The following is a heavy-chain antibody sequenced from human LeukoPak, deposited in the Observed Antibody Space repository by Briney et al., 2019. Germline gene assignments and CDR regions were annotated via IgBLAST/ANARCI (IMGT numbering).Heavy chain of an antibody. CDR3: ASRYCSGGSCYPYYFDY. D-gene: IGHD2-15*01. CDR2: IIPIFGTA. Sequence: ASVKVSCKASGGTFSSYAISWVRQAPGQGLEWMGGIIPIFGTANYAQKFQGRVTITADEFTSTAYMELSSLRSEDTAVYYCASRYCSGGSCYPYYFDYWGQGTLVTVSS. CDR1: GGTFSSYA. J-gene: IGHJ4*02. V-gene: IGHV1-69*01.